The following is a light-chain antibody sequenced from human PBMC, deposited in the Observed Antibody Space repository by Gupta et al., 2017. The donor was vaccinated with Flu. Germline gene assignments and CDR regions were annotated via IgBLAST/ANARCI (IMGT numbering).Light chain of an antibody. CDR1: QSIVDF. J-gene: IGKJ1*01. CDR2: ASF. CDR3: QQCVGTPPT. V-gene: IGKV1-39*01. Sequence: DIQMTQSPSSLSASVGDTVTITFRAGQSIVDFLNWYQQKPGKAPKFLIYASFSLQSGVPSRFSGSGSGTDFALTISSLQPEDFATYYCQQCVGTPPTFGQGTKVEIK.